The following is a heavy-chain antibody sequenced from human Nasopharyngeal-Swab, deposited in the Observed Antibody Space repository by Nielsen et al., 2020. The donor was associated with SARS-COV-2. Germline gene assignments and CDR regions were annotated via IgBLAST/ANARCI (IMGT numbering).Heavy chain of an antibody. D-gene: IGHD3-3*01. CDR1: GGTFSSYA. CDR2: ISAYNGNT. Sequence: ASVKVSCKASGGTFSSYAISWVRQAPGQGLEWMGWISAYNGNTNYAQKLQGRVTMTTDTSTSTAYMELRSLRSDDTAVYYYARENSPPTYYDFWSGYSPNYFDYWGQGTLVTVSS. V-gene: IGHV1-18*01. CDR3: ARENSPPTYYDFWSGYSPNYFDY. J-gene: IGHJ4*02.